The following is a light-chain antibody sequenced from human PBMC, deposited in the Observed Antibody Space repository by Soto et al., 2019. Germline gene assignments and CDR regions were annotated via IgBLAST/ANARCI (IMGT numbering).Light chain of an antibody. Sequence: DIQMTQSHSTLSASVGDRFTITCLASQSISSWLAWYQQKPGKAPKLLIYDASSLESGVPSRFSGSGSGTEFTLTISSLQPDDFATYYCQQYNSYSWTFGQGTKVDIK. J-gene: IGKJ1*01. CDR1: QSISSW. V-gene: IGKV1-5*01. CDR3: QQYNSYSWT. CDR2: DAS.